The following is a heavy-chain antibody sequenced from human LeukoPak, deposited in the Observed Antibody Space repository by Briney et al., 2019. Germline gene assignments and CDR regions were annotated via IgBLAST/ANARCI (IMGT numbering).Heavy chain of an antibody. CDR2: ISASGVST. Sequence: GGSLRLSCAASGLTFSNYDMSWVRQAPGKGLEWVSGISASGVSTYTADSVKGRFTISRDNSNNTLYLQMNSLRAEDTAMYYCVRKSGVMSVVVTSNYFDYWGQGTLATVSS. J-gene: IGHJ4*02. CDR3: VRKSGVMSVVVTSNYFDY. D-gene: IGHD2-21*02. CDR1: GLTFSNYD. V-gene: IGHV3-23*01.